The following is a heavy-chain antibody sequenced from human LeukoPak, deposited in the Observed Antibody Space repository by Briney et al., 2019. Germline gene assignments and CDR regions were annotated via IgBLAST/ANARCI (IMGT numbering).Heavy chain of an antibody. D-gene: IGHD5-24*01. CDR1: GFTFSSYA. CDR3: ARGTMATIHPPFDY. Sequence: GGSLRLSCAASGFTFSSYAMHWVRQAPGKGLEYVSAISSNGGSTYYANSVKGRFTISRDNSKNTLYLQMGSLRAEDMAVYYCARGTMATIHPPFDYWGQGTLVTVSS. J-gene: IGHJ4*02. CDR2: ISSNGGST. V-gene: IGHV3-64*01.